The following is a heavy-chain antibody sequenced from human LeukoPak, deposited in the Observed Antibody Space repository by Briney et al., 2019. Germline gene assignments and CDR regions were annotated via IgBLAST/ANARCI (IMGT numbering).Heavy chain of an antibody. D-gene: IGHD3-22*01. J-gene: IGHJ3*02. V-gene: IGHV1-18*01. CDR1: EGTFSSYA. Sequence: GSSVKVSCKASEGTFSSYAISWVRQAPGQGLEWMGGISAYNGNTNYAQKLQGRVTMTTDTSTSTAYMELRSLRSDDTAVYYCARVKIALITMIVVVIEDAFDIWGQGTMVTVSS. CDR3: ARVKIALITMIVVVIEDAFDI. CDR2: ISAYNGNT.